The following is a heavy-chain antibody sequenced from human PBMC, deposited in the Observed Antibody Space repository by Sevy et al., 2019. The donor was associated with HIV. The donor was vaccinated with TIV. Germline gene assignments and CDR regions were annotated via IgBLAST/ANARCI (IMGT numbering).Heavy chain of an antibody. CDR1: GFRFGSQA. Sequence: GGSLRLSCVGSGFRFGSQAMSWVRQAPGKGLEWVSGMSGRGDSRGYAHSVKGWFTISRDNSKNTLYLQMNSLTAEDTALYYCAKDVPDQSWYDDFWNGSPCFDYWGRGILVTFSS. CDR3: AKDVPDQSWYDDFWNGSPCFDY. V-gene: IGHV3-23*01. D-gene: IGHD3-3*01. J-gene: IGHJ4*01. CDR2: MSGRGDSR.